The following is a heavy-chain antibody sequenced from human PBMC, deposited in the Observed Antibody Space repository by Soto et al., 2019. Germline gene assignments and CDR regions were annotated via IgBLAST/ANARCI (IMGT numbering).Heavy chain of an antibody. D-gene: IGHD2-15*01. CDR3: ARVVVVAATAADYYYYYYGMDV. CDR2: TYYRSKWYN. J-gene: IGHJ6*02. Sequence: SQTLSLTCAISGDSVSSNSAAWNWIRQSPSRGLEWLGRTYYRSKWYNDYAVSVKSRITINPDTSKNQFSLQLNSVTPEDTAVYYCARVVVVAATAADYYYYYYGMDVWGQGTTVTVSS. V-gene: IGHV6-1*01. CDR1: GDSVSSNSAA.